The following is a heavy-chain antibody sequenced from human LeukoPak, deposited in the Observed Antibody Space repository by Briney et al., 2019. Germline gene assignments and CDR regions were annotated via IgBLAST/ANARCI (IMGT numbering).Heavy chain of an antibody. J-gene: IGHJ5*02. D-gene: IGHD3-3*01. CDR2: IIPILGIA. CDR1: GGTFSSYA. V-gene: IGHV1-69*04. CDR3: ARILDFWSGSAFDP. Sequence: ASVKVSCKASGGTFSSYAISWVRQAPGQGLEWMGRIIPILGIANYAQKFQGRVTITADKSTSTAYMELSSLRSEDTAVYYCARILDFWSGSAFDPWGQGTLVTVSS.